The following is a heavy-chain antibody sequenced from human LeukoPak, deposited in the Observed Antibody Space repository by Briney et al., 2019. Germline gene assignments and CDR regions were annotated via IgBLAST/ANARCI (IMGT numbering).Heavy chain of an antibody. V-gene: IGHV1-18*01. CDR3: ATVRGWGYVDERGLIAFDI. CDR1: VYTLTIYF. Sequence: ASVKVSCEASVYTLTIYFMHCVRQAPGQGLEWMGWISTYKGDTKPAQKLQGRLTMTSDTTTSTAYMELRRLISDDTAIYYCATVRGWGYVDERGLIAFDIWGQGTMVTVSS. D-gene: IGHD3-16*01. J-gene: IGHJ3*02. CDR2: ISTYKGDT.